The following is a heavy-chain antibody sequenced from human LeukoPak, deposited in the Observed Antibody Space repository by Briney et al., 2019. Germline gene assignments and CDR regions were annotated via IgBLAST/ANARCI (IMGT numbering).Heavy chain of an antibody. J-gene: IGHJ3*02. Sequence: GGSLRLSCAASGFTFSSCGVHWVRQAPGKGLEWVAVISYDGSNKYYADSVKGRFTISRDNSKNTLFLEMNSLRAEDTAVYYCAKALTSGGYLDAFNIWGQGTMVTVSS. CDR1: GFTFSSCG. D-gene: IGHD6-19*01. CDR2: ISYDGSNK. V-gene: IGHV3-30*18. CDR3: AKALTSGGYLDAFNI.